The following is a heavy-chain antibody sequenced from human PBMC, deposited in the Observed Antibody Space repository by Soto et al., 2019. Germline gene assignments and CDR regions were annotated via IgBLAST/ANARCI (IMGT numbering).Heavy chain of an antibody. CDR1: GGSISSGGYY. J-gene: IGHJ3*02. D-gene: IGHD3-10*01. CDR3: ARGWGAVAMVRTYAFDI. Sequence: QVQLQESGPGLVKPSQTLSLTCTVSGGSISSGGYYWSWIRQHPGKGLEWIGYINYSGSTYYNPSLKSRVNISVDTSKNKFSLKLSSVTAADTAVYYCARGWGAVAMVRTYAFDIWGQGTMVTVSS. V-gene: IGHV4-31*03. CDR2: INYSGST.